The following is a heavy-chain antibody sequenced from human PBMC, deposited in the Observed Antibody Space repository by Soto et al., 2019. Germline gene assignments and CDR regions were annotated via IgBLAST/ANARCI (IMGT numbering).Heavy chain of an antibody. D-gene: IGHD6-19*01. V-gene: IGHV3-30-3*01. CDR1: GFTFSSYA. J-gene: IGHJ6*02. CDR3: ARDGAGYSSGWYGRPIYGMDV. Sequence: PGGSLRLSCAASGFTFSSYAMHWVRQAPGKGLEWVAVISYDGSNKYYADSVKGRFTISRDNSKNTLYLQMNSLRAEDTAVYYCARDGAGYSSGWYGRPIYGMDVWGQGTTVTVS. CDR2: ISYDGSNK.